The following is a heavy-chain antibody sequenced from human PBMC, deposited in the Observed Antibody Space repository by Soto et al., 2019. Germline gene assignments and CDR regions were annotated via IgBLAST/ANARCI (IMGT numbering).Heavy chain of an antibody. CDR2: INSDGSST. CDR3: ARGGRYGDLFDY. J-gene: IGHJ4*02. D-gene: IGHD4-17*01. V-gene: IGHV3-74*01. CDR1: GFTFSSYW. Sequence: HPGGSLRLSCAASGFTFSSYWMHWVRQAPGKGLVWVSRINSDGSSTSYADSVKGRFTISRDNAKNTLYLQMNSLRAEDMAVYYCARGGRYGDLFDYWGQGTLVTVSS.